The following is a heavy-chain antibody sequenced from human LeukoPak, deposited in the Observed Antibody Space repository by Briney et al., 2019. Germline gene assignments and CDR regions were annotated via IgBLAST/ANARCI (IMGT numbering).Heavy chain of an antibody. CDR1: GYTFTGYY. Sequence: ASVKVSCKDSGYTFTGYYMHCVRQAPGQGLEWMGQINPNSGGTNYAQKFQGRVTMTRDTSISAAYMELSRLRTDDTAVYYCARVLYYYDSSGLRPLGYWGQETLVTVSS. D-gene: IGHD3-22*01. CDR3: ARVLYYYDSSGLRPLGY. J-gene: IGHJ4*02. CDR2: INPNSGGT. V-gene: IGHV1-2*06.